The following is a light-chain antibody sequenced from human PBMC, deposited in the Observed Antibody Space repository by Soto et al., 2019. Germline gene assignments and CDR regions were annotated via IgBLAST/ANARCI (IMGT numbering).Light chain of an antibody. V-gene: IGKV3-15*01. J-gene: IGKJ3*01. CDR2: EIS. CDR1: QSVRSN. Sequence: EIVMTQSPATLSVSPGERATLSCRASQSVRSNYLAWYQQKPGQAPRLLIHEISTRAPGIPARFSGSGSGTEFTLPISSLKSEDLAVYFCQQYSDWPLTFGPGTKVDI. CDR3: QQYSDWPLT.